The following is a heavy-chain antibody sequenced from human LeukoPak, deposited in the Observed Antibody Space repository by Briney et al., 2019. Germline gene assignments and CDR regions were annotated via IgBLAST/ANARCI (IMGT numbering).Heavy chain of an antibody. CDR3: ARGTVTTEFDY. V-gene: IGHV3-7*01. CDR2: MRVDGTDI. D-gene: IGHD4-17*01. CDR1: GFTFTNEF. J-gene: IGHJ4*02. Sequence: AGGSLRLSCAASGFTFTNEFMTWVRQAPGKGLEWVANMRVDGTDIHYVDSVKDRFTISRDSAKNSLYLQMNSLRAEDTAVYYCARGTVTTEFDYWGQGTLVTVSS.